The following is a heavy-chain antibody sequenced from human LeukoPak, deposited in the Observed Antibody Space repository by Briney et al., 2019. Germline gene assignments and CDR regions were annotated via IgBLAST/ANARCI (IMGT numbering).Heavy chain of an antibody. D-gene: IGHD5-12*01. J-gene: IGHJ4*02. CDR3: ARDHRYAFDN. CDR1: GFTLSDYS. Sequence: RGALRLSRAPSGFTLSDYSMSWVRQAPPGGVEWISYDGISSGNTKYADSVKGRFTISGDSAKNSVFLQMNSLRVEDTAVYYCARDHRYAFDNWGQGTMVTVSS. CDR2: DGISSGNT. V-gene: IGHV3-11*06.